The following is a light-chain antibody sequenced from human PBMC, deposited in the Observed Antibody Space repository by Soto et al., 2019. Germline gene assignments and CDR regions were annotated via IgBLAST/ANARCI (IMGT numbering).Light chain of an antibody. CDR3: QQYYSYTLT. J-gene: IGKJ4*01. V-gene: IGKV1-8*01. CDR2: AXS. Sequence: TQSPPFLSASFGDRVTVTXRASKGISLYLAWYQQQRGXAPNXXXYAXSTLQSGVPSRLSGSGSGTDFTLTISCLQSEDFATYYCQQYYSYTLTFGGGTKVDIK. CDR1: KGISLY.